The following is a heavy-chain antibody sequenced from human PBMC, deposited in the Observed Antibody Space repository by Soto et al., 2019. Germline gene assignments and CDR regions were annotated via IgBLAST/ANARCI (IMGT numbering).Heavy chain of an antibody. CDR3: ARASGSYYRYNGFDP. Sequence: QVQLVQSGAEVKKPGSSVKVSCKASGDTFSSYAISWVRQAPGQGLEWMGGIIPIFGTANYAQKFQGRVTITADKSTSTAYRELSSLRSEDTAVYYCARASGSYYRYNGFDPWGQGTLVTVSS. D-gene: IGHD1-26*01. V-gene: IGHV1-69*06. CDR1: GDTFSSYA. J-gene: IGHJ5*02. CDR2: IIPIFGTA.